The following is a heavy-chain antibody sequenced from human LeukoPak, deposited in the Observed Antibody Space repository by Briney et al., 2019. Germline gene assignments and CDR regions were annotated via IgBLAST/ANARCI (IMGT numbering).Heavy chain of an antibody. CDR2: IRSKTDGGTT. J-gene: IGHJ4*02. D-gene: IGHD3-10*01. CDR3: TTARNMVRGVIPLDY. Sequence: PGGSLRLSCAASGFTFSSYSMNWVRQAPGKGLEWVGRIRSKTDGGTTDYAAPVKGRFTISRDDSKNTLYLQMNSLKTGDTAVYYCTTARNMVRGVIPLDYWGQGTLVTVSS. CDR1: GFTFSSYS. V-gene: IGHV3-15*01.